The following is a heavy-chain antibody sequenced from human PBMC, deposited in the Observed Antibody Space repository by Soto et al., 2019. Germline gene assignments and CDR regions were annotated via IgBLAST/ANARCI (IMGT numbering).Heavy chain of an antibody. CDR2: IDWSDDI. D-gene: IGHD1-26*01. CDR1: GFSLSTSGMS. V-gene: IGHV2-70*13. Sequence: GPKLVNPTQTLTMTCVFSGFSLSTSGMSVSWIRPPPGKALEWLALIDWSDDIYYNPSLKTRLSMSKDTSKNLVVLIMADLDPSYSATYYGVRISGSYQRGFDSWGRGTLVTVSS. CDR3: VRISGSYQRGFDS. J-gene: IGHJ4*02.